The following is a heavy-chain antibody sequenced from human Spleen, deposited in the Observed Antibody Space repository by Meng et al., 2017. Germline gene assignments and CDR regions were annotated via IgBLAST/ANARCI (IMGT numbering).Heavy chain of an antibody. CDR1: DYSINSGYF. V-gene: IGHV4-38-2*01. J-gene: IGHJ4*02. CDR2: IFHTGGT. Sequence: SETLSLTCAVSDYSINSGYFWGWIRQPPGKGLEWIGNIFHTGGTYYNPSLKSRLSISVDTSTNQFSLKLKSVTAADTAVYYCARSAGYDFWFPIFDFWSQGTLVTVSS. D-gene: IGHD3-3*01. CDR3: ARSAGYDFWFPIFDF.